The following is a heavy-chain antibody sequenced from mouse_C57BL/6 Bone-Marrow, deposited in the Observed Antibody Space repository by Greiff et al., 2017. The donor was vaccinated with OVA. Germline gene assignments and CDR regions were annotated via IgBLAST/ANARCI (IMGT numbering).Heavy chain of an antibody. CDR2: INYDGSST. CDR1: GFTFSDYY. Sequence: EVKVEESEGGLVQPGSSMKLSCTASGFTFSDYYMAWVRQVPEKGLEWVANINYDGSSTYYLDSLKSRFIISRDNAKNILYLQMSSLKSEYTATYYCARDLWYFDVWGTGTTVTVSS. V-gene: IGHV5-16*01. CDR3: ARDLWYFDV. J-gene: IGHJ1*03.